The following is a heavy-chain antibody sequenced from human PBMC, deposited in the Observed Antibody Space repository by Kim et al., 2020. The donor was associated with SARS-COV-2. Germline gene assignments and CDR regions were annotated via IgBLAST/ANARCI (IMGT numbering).Heavy chain of an antibody. D-gene: IGHD2-15*01. V-gene: IGHV3-33*06. CDR2: DESNK. CDR3: AKGDRGS. Sequence: DESNKYYADSGKGRFTIARDNSKNTLYLQRNSLRAEDTAVYYCAKGDRGSWGQGTLVTVSS. J-gene: IGHJ5*02.